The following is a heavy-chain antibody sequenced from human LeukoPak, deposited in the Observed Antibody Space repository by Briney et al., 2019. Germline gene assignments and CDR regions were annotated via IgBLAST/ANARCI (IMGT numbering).Heavy chain of an antibody. CDR1: GFTFSSYG. J-gene: IGHJ4*02. CDR2: ISYDGSNK. CDR3: AKDPATTYYYGSGDW. Sequence: GGSLRLSCAASGFTFSSYGLHWVRKAQGKGLGGVAVISYDGSNKYYADSVKGRFTISRDNSKNTLYLQMNSLRAEDTAVYYCAKDPATTYYYGSGDWWGQGTLVTVSS. V-gene: IGHV3-30*18. D-gene: IGHD3-10*01.